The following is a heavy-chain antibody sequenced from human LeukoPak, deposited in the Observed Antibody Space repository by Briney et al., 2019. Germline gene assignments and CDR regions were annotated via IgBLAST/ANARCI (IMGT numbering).Heavy chain of an antibody. CDR1: GYTFTSYG. Sequence: ASVKVSCKASGYTFTSYGISWVRQAPGQGLEWMGWISAHNGNTNYAQKLQGRVTMTTDTSTSTAYMELRSLRSDDTAVYYCARGDCSGGSCYSVGYWGQGTLVTVSS. V-gene: IGHV1-18*01. J-gene: IGHJ4*02. CDR3: ARGDCSGGSCYSVGY. D-gene: IGHD2-15*01. CDR2: ISAHNGNT.